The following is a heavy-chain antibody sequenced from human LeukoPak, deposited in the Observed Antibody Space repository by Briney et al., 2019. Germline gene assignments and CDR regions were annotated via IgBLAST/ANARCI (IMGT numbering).Heavy chain of an antibody. J-gene: IGHJ5*02. CDR1: GDSISSGNYY. Sequence: PSQTLSLTCTVSGDSISSGNYYWSWMRQPAGRGLEWIGRFSITGSTDHNPSLKSRVTISVATSKNQFSLRLTSVTAADTAVYYCVRGFDPWGQGTLVTVSS. V-gene: IGHV4-61*02. CDR2: FSITGST. CDR3: VRGFDP.